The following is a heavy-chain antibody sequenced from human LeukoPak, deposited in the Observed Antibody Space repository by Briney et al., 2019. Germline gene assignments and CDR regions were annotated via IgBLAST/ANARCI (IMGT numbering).Heavy chain of an antibody. CDR3: AKDTSPTYGSGSYSWWGYYYGMDV. CDR1: GFTFSSYA. CDR2: ISGSGGST. V-gene: IGHV3-23*01. J-gene: IGHJ6*04. D-gene: IGHD3-10*01. Sequence: GGSLRLSCAASGFTFSSYAMSWVRQAPGKGLEWVSAISGSGGSTYYADSVKGRFTISRGNSKNTLYLQMNSLRAEDTAVYYCAKDTSPTYGSGSYSWWGYYYGMDVWGKGTTVTVSS.